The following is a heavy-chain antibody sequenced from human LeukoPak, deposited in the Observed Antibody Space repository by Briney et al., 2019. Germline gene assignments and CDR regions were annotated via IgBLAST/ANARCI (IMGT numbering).Heavy chain of an antibody. CDR3: AKSGSGWYYFDY. Sequence: GRSLRLSCAASGFTFDDYAMHWVRHAPGKGLEWVSGISWNSGSIGYADSVKGRFTISRDNAKNSLYLQMNSLRAEDTALYYCAKSGSGWYYFDYWGQGTLVTVSS. D-gene: IGHD6-19*01. CDR1: GFTFDDYA. V-gene: IGHV3-9*01. CDR2: ISWNSGSI. J-gene: IGHJ4*02.